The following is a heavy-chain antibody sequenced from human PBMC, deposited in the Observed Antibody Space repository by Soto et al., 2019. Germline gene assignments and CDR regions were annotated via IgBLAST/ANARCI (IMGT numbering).Heavy chain of an antibody. CDR3: ARGRIVVVVAATPSYYY. Sequence: QVQLQQWGAGLLKPSETLSLTCAVYGGSFSGYYWSWIRQPPGKGLEWIGEVNHSGSTNYNPSLKSRVTISVDTSKNQFSLKLSSVTAPDTAVYYCARGRIVVVVAATPSYYYWGQGTLVTVSS. J-gene: IGHJ4*02. D-gene: IGHD2-15*01. V-gene: IGHV4-34*01. CDR1: GGSFSGYY. CDR2: VNHSGST.